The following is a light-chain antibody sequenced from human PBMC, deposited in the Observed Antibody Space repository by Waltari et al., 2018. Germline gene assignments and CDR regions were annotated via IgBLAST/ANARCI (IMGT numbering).Light chain of an antibody. CDR2: LGS. J-gene: IGKJ4*01. CDR3: MQALQTPLT. CDR1: QSLLHSNGYKY. V-gene: IGKV2-28*01. Sequence: DIVMTQSPLSLPVTPGEQASISCRSSQSLLHSNGYKYLDWYLQKPGQSPQLLIYLGSNRASGVPDRFSGSGSGTDFTLKISRVEAEDVGVYYCMQALQTPLTFGGGTKVEIK.